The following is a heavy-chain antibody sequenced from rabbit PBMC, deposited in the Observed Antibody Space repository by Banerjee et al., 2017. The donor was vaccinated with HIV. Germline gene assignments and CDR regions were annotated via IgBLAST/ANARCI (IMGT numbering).Heavy chain of an antibody. CDR3: ARAGGFENYFNL. CDR2: IVAGSSGTT. CDR1: GFTLSSSDY. Sequence: QEQLVESGGGLVQPEGSLTLTCKASGFTLSSSDYMCWVRQAPGKGLEWIGCIVAGSSGTTYYASWAKGRFTISKTSSTTVTLQMTSLTAAETATYFCARAGGFENYFNLWGQGTLVTVS. D-gene: IGHD1-1*01. V-gene: IGHV1S45*01. J-gene: IGHJ4*01.